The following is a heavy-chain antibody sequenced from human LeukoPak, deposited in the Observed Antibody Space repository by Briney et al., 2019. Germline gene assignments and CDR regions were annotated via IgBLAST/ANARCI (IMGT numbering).Heavy chain of an antibody. CDR3: ARGDSYGMDV. CDR2: IYHSGST. V-gene: IGHV4-30-2*01. J-gene: IGHJ6*02. CDR1: GGSISSGGYY. Sequence: PSQTLSLTCTVSGGSISSGGYYWSWIRQHPGKGLEWIGYIYHSGSTYYNPSLKSRVTISVDRSKNQFSLKLSSVTAADTAVYYCARGDSYGMDVWGQGTTVTVSS.